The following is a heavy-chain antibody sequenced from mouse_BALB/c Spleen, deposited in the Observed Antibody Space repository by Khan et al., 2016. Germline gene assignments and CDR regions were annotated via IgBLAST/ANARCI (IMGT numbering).Heavy chain of an antibody. CDR1: GYSITSDYA. CDR2: ISYSGST. V-gene: IGHV3-2*02. Sequence: VQLQQSGPGLVKPSQSLSLTCTVTGYSITSDYAWNWIRQFPGNKLEWMGYISYSGSTSYNPSLKSRISITRDTSKNQFFLQLNSVTTEDTATYYCATGTYYFDYWGQGTTLTVSS. CDR3: ATGTYYFDY. D-gene: IGHD4-1*01. J-gene: IGHJ2*01.